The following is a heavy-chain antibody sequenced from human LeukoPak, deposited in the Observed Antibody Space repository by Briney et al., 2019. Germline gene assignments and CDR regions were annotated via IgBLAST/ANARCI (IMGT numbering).Heavy chain of an antibody. CDR1: GFTFSSYW. D-gene: IGHD3-3*01. J-gene: IGHJ6*02. CDR3: ARTPYRRSGRYYYGMDV. CDR2: INSDGSGT. V-gene: IGHV3-74*01. Sequence: GGSLRLSCAASGFTFSSYWMHWVRQAPGKGLVWVSRINSDGSGTSYADSVKGRFTISRDNAKNTLYLQMNSLSAEDTAVYYCARTPYRRSGRYYYGMDVWGQGTTVTVSS.